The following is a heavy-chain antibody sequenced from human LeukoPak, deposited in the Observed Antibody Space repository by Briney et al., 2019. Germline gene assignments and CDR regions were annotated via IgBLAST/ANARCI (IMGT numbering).Heavy chain of an antibody. Sequence: GGSLRLSCAASGFTFSSDVMRSVRQVPGKGLEWVSAISSGAGTTGYADSVKGRFTISRDNSKSTIYLQMNSLRVEDTAVYHYEEDLEQSYSGWSTSYDGWGQGTLVTVSS. CDR2: ISSGAGTT. CDR1: GFTFSSDV. D-gene: IGHD6-19*01. J-gene: IGHJ4*02. V-gene: IGHV3-23*01. CDR3: EEDLEQSYSGWSTSYDG.